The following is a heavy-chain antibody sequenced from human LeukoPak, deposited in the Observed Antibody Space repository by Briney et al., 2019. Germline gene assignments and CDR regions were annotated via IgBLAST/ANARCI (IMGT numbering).Heavy chain of an antibody. J-gene: IGHJ4*02. V-gene: IGHV3-23*01. CDR2: VSGAGDLT. D-gene: IGHD3-9*01. Sequence: GGSLRLSCVASGFIFSNYGMSWVRQAPGKGLEWVARVSGAGDLTNYADSVTGRFTISRDNSKNTVYLQMNSLRADDTAVYYCAKAEILSGYYPPYYFDSWGQGTLVTVSS. CDR1: GFIFSNYG. CDR3: AKAEILSGYYPPYYFDS.